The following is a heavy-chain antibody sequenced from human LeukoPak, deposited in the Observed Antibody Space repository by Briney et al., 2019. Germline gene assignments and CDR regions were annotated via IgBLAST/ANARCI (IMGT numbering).Heavy chain of an antibody. CDR3: AGDFPSYYYDSSGYYDAFDI. V-gene: IGHV3-11*04. CDR1: GFTFSDYY. CDR2: ISSSGSTI. D-gene: IGHD3-22*01. Sequence: PGGSLRLSCAASGFTFSDYYMSWIRQAPGKGLEWVSYISSSGSTIYYADSVKGRSTISRDNAKNSLYLQMNSLRADDTAVYYCAGDFPSYYYDSSGYYDAFDIWGQGTMVTVSS. J-gene: IGHJ3*02.